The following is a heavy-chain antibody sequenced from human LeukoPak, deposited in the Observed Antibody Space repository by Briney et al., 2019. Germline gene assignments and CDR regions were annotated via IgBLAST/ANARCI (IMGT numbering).Heavy chain of an antibody. V-gene: IGHV4-39*01. CDR2: IYYSGST. D-gene: IGHD3-22*01. J-gene: IGHJ3*02. CDR3: ARTSSITMIVVVFDI. Sequence: PSETLSLTCTVPGGSISSSSNYWGWIRQPPGKGLEWIGSIYYSGSTYYNPSLKSRVTISVDASKNQFSLKLSSVTAADTAVYYCARTSSITMIVVVFDIWGQGTMVTVSS. CDR1: GGSISSSSNY.